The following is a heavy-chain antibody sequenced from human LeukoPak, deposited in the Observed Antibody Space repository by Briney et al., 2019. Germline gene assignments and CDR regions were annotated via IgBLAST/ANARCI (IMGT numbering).Heavy chain of an antibody. CDR3: ARGPAAAVDWFDP. J-gene: IGHJ5*02. V-gene: IGHV1-69*05. CDR2: IIPIFGTA. CDR1: GGTFSSYA. Sequence: ASVKVSCKASGGTFSSYAISWVRQAPGQGLERMGGIIPIFGTANYAQKFQGRVTITRDTSASTAYMELSSLRSEDTAVYYCARGPAAAVDWFDPWGQGTLVTVSS. D-gene: IGHD6-13*01.